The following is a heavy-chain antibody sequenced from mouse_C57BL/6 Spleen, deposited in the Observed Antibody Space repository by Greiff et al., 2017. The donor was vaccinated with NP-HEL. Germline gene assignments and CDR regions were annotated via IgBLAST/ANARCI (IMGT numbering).Heavy chain of an antibody. CDR3: ARHEGAYCSNFWCAY. V-gene: IGHV1-62-2*01. CDR1: GYTFTEYT. D-gene: IGHD2-5*01. Sequence: QVQLQQSGAELVKPGASVKLSCKASGYTFTEYTIHWVKQRSGQGLEWIGWFYTGSGSIKYNEQFKDKATLTADQSSSTVYMELSSLTSADSAVYFCARHEGAYCSNFWCAYWGQGTLVTVSA. CDR2: FYTGSGSI. J-gene: IGHJ3*01.